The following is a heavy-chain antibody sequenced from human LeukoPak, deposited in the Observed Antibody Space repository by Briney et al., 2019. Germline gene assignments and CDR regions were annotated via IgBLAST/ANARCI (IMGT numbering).Heavy chain of an antibody. CDR2: ISGSGGST. V-gene: IGHV3-23*01. CDR1: GFTFSSYA. J-gene: IGHJ4*02. Sequence: GGSLRLSCAASGFTFSSYAMSWVRQAPGKGLEWVSAISGSGGSTYYADSVKGRFTISRDNSKNTLYLQMNSLRAEDTAVYYCAKDHCSSTSCYLGPLDYWGQGTLVTVSS. D-gene: IGHD2-2*01. CDR3: AKDHCSSTSCYLGPLDY.